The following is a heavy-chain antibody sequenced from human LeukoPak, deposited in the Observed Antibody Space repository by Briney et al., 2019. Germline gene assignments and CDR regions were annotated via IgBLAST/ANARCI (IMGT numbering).Heavy chain of an antibody. J-gene: IGHJ4*02. D-gene: IGHD3-16*01. CDR1: GGSISSYY. CDR3: ARVRGLGIMITFGGEGYYFDY. CDR2: IYYSGST. V-gene: IGHV4-39*07. Sequence: SETLSLTCTVSGGSISSYYWGWIRQPPGKGLEWIGSIYYSGSTYYNPSLKSRVTISVDTSKNQFSLKLSSVTAADTAVYYCARVRGLGIMITFGGEGYYFDYWGQGTLVTVSS.